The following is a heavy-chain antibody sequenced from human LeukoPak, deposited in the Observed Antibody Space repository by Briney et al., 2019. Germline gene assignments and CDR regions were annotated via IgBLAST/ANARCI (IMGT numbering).Heavy chain of an antibody. CDR2: IIPIFGTP. CDR3: ARAYMTATRHFDS. Sequence: ASVKVSCEASGGTFSSYAISWVRQAPGQGLERMGGIIPIFGTPHYAQKFQDRVTITADASTSTAYMELSSLRSEDTAVYYCARAYMTATRHFDSWGQGTLVTVSS. D-gene: IGHD2-21*02. J-gene: IGHJ4*02. V-gene: IGHV1-69*13. CDR1: GGTFSSYA.